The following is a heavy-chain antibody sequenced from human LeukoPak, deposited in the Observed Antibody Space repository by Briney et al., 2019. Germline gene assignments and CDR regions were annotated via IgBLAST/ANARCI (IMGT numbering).Heavy chain of an antibody. CDR3: VGEKDGGTYHY. Sequence: ASVKVSCKASGYTFTSYYVHWVRQAPGQGLEWLGTFKPNTRSAHPGLGFRDRVSMTGDMSTSTVFIELNSLRSEDTAVYYCVGEKDGGTYHYWGQRTPVTGST. V-gene: IGHV1-46*01. D-gene: IGHD3-16*01. J-gene: IGHJ4*03. CDR1: GYTFTSYY. CDR2: FKPNTRSA.